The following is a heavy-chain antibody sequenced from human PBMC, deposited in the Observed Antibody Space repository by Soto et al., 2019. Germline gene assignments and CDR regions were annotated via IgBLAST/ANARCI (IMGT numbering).Heavy chain of an antibody. D-gene: IGHD3-22*01. CDR3: ARRYYDSSGYSPGLYYYYGMDV. Sequence: ASVKVSCKASGYTFTSYDVNWVRQATGQGLEWIGWMNPNSGNTGYAQKFQGGVIMTRNTSISTAYLELSSLRSEDTAVYYCARRYYDSSGYSPGLYYYYGMDVWGQGTTVTVSS. V-gene: IGHV1-8*01. J-gene: IGHJ6*02. CDR2: MNPNSGNT. CDR1: GYTFTSYD.